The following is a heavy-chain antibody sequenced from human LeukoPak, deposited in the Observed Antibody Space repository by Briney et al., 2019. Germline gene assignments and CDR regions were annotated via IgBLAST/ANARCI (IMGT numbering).Heavy chain of an antibody. Sequence: GGSLRLSCAASGFTFTTYGMHWVRQAPGKGLEWVACIYPDGNNKDYADSVKGRFIISRDNSKNTLYLQMNSLRAEDTAVYYCAKKLGYCSSTSCYAGAYMDVWGKGTTVTISS. CDR3: AKKLGYCSSTSCYAGAYMDV. J-gene: IGHJ6*03. V-gene: IGHV3-30*02. D-gene: IGHD2-2*01. CDR2: IYPDGNNK. CDR1: GFTFTTYG.